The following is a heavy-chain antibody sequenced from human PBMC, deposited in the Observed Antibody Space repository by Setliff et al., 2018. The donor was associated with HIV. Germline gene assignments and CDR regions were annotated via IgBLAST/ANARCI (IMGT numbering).Heavy chain of an antibody. CDR2: VYYSGST. Sequence: SETLSLTCTVSGGSISRSGPGYYWGWVRQAPGGGLEWIGSVYYSGSTYYHPSLKSRVTISLDTSKNQLSLRLTSMTAADTAVYYCARSQPDTIFGVVTFDFWGQGQMVTVSS. D-gene: IGHD3-3*01. CDR3: ARSQPDTIFGVVTFDF. V-gene: IGHV4-39*01. CDR1: GGSISRSGPGYY. J-gene: IGHJ4*02.